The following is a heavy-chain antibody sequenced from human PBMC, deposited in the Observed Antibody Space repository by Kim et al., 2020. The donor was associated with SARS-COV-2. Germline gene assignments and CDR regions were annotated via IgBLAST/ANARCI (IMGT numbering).Heavy chain of an antibody. CDR1: GGTFSSYA. J-gene: IGHJ4*02. CDR2: IIPIFGTA. D-gene: IGHD5-18*01. V-gene: IGHV1-69*13. Sequence: SVKVSCKASGGTFSSYAISWVRQAPGQGLEWMGGIIPIFGTANYAQKFQGRVTITADESTSTAYMELSSLRSEDTAVYYCARDTLNVDTANYFDYWGQGTLVTVSS. CDR3: ARDTLNVDTANYFDY.